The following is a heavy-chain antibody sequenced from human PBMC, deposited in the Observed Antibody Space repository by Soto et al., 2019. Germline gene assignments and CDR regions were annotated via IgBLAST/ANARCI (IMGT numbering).Heavy chain of an antibody. V-gene: IGHV3-20*04. CDR2: ISGSGDVT. CDR3: ATRIYTTIPGGMDV. J-gene: IGHJ6*02. Sequence: EVQLLESGGGLAQPGGSLRLSCTATDHAMSWVRQAPGKGLEWVSAISGSGDVTHYGDSVKGRFTISRDNSKNTMYLQMDSLRVDDTAVYYCATRIYTTIPGGMDVWGQGTMVTVSS. D-gene: IGHD2-2*02. CDR1: DHA.